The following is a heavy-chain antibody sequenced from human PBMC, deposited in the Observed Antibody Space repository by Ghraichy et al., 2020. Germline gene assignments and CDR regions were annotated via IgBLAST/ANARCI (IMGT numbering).Heavy chain of an antibody. CDR2: INHSGST. J-gene: IGHJ5*02. D-gene: IGHD2-15*01. CDR1: GGSFSGYY. Sequence: SETLSLTCAVYGGSFSGYYWSWIRQPPGKGLEWIGEINHSGSTNYNPSLKSRVTISVDTSKNQFSLKLSSVTAADTAVYYCARGTGNCSGGSCYSRRPIRWFDPWGQGTLVTVSS. CDR3: ARGTGNCSGGSCYSRRPIRWFDP. V-gene: IGHV4-34*01.